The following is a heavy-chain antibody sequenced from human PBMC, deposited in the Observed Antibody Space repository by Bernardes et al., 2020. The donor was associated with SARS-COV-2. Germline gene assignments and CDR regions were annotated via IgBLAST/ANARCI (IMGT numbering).Heavy chain of an antibody. D-gene: IGHD3-10*01. V-gene: IGHV1-2*02. CDR1: GYIFTDYY. J-gene: IGHJ4*02. CDR2: VNPKTAET. Sequence: ASVKVSCKASGYIFTDYYIHWVRQAPEVGLEWMGFVNPKTAETNYAQDFQGRVTMTSDTSISTVYMELSSLSSDDTAVYYCARDPPTTITDLDYWGQGTLVTVSS. CDR3: ARDPPTTITDLDY.